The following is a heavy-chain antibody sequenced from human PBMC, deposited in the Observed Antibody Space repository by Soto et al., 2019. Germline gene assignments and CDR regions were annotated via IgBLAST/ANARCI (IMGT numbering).Heavy chain of an antibody. J-gene: IGHJ5*02. Sequence: ASVKVSCKASGYTFTSYGISWVRQAPGQGLEWMGWISAYNGNTNYAQKLQGRATMTTDTSTSTAYMELRSLRSDDTAVYYCARGVNYDFWSGPNNWFDPWGQGTLVTVSS. CDR3: ARGVNYDFWSGPNNWFDP. D-gene: IGHD3-3*01. CDR2: ISAYNGNT. V-gene: IGHV1-18*01. CDR1: GYTFTSYG.